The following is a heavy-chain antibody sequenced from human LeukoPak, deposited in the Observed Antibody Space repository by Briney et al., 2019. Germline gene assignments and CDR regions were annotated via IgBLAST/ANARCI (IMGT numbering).Heavy chain of an antibody. D-gene: IGHD5-18*01. CDR1: GFTVSTNY. CDR2: ISYDGSNK. CDR3: AKGGTAMASPFDY. Sequence: GGSLRLSCVASGFTVSTNYMSWVRQAPGKGLEWVSVISYDGSNKYYADSVKGRFTISRDNSKYTLYLQMNSLRAEDTAVYYCAKGGTAMASPFDYWGQGTMVTVSS. J-gene: IGHJ4*03. V-gene: IGHV3-30*18.